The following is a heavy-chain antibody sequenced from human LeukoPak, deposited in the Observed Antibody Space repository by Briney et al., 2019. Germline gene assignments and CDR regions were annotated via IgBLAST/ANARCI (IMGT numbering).Heavy chain of an antibody. CDR2: ISAYNGNT. CDR1: GYTFTSYG. Sequence: ASVKVSCKASGYTFTSYGISWVRQAPGQGLEWMGWISAYNGNTNYAQKLQGRVTMTTDTSTSTAYMELRSLRSDDTAVYYCARDSEYSGYDWGYNYFDYWGQGTLVTVSS. D-gene: IGHD5-12*01. CDR3: ARDSEYSGYDWGYNYFDY. J-gene: IGHJ4*02. V-gene: IGHV1-18*01.